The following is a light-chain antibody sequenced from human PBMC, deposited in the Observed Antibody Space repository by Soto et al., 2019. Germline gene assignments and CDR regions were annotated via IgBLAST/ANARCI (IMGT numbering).Light chain of an antibody. J-gene: IGLJ1*01. CDR2: DVS. Sequence: QSLLTQPASVSGSPGQSITISCTGTSSDVGGYNFVSWYQQHPGKAPKLMIYDVSNRPSGVSDRFSGSKSGNTASLTIFGLQAEDEADYYCSSYATSILEVFGTGTKVTVL. CDR1: SSDVGGYNF. V-gene: IGLV2-14*03. CDR3: SSYATSILEV.